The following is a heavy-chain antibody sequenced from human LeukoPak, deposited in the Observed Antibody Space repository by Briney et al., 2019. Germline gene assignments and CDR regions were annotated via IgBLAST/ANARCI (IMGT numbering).Heavy chain of an antibody. Sequence: GGSLRLSCAASGFTFSSYGMHWVRQAPGKGLEWVAVISYDGSNKYYADSVKGRFTISRDNSKNTLYLQMNSLRAEDTAVYYCAKDLGGHCSSTSCPSLGWYLPPSYYYYYGMDVWGQGTTVTVSS. V-gene: IGHV3-30*18. CDR1: GFTFSSYG. CDR2: ISYDGSNK. CDR3: AKDLGGHCSSTSCPSLGWYLPPSYYYYYGMDV. J-gene: IGHJ6*02. D-gene: IGHD2-2*01.